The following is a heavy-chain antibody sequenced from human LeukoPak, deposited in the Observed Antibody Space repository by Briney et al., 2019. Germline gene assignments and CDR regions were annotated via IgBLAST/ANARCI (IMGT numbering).Heavy chain of an antibody. CDR2: FDSSRKAI. V-gene: IGHV3-11*04. Sequence: AGVSLRLSCAVSGFTLSVYYMSWIRQAPGKGLEWVSYFDSSRKAIYYADTVKGRFTISRDNAKNSLFLQMNSLRTEDTAVYFCARGLRQTIGYPLFDYWGQGALVTVSS. CDR1: GFTLSVYY. CDR3: ARGLRQTIGYPLFDY. J-gene: IGHJ4*02. D-gene: IGHD5-18*01.